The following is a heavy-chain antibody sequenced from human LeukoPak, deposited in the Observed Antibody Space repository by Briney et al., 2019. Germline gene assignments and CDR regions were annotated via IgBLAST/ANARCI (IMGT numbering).Heavy chain of an antibody. CDR1: GGSISSYY. J-gene: IGHJ5*02. D-gene: IGHD3-10*01. CDR3: ARDSGTTGEVKFDP. Sequence: SETLSLTCTVSGGSISSYYWSWIGQPAGTALDWIGRVYTSGTITYNPSLKSRVTMSVDTSKNQFSLKLSSVTAADTAVYYCARDSGTTGEVKFDPWGQGTLVTVSS. V-gene: IGHV4-4*07. CDR2: VYTSGTI.